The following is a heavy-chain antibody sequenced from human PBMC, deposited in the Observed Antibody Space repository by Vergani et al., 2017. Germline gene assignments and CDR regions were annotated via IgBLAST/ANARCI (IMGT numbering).Heavy chain of an antibody. CDR3: ARDIRPTRGAGTLYYYY. Sequence: EVQLLHSGGGVIQPGGSVSPSWAASDFISSACPFTWVRQPQGKGLKWFSAIIARFPRTYYADSVKGRFTISRDNAKNSLYLQMNSLRAEDTAVYYCARDIRPTRGAGTLYYYYWDQGTLVTVSS. D-gene: IGHD6-13*01. V-gene: IGHV3-23*01. CDR1: DFISSACP. CDR2: IIARFPRT. J-gene: IGHJ4*02.